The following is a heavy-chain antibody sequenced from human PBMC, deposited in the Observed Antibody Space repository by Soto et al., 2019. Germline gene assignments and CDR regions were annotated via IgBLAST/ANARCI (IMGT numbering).Heavy chain of an antibody. CDR2: IYYSGST. D-gene: IGHD2-8*02. J-gene: IGHJ4*02. CDR1: GGSVSSGSYY. CDR3: ARDKITGLFDY. Sequence: PSETLSVTWTVSGGSVSSGSYYWSWIRQPPGKGLEWIGYIYYSGSTNYNPSLKSRVTISVDTSKNQFSLKLSSVTAADTAVYYCARDKITGLFDYWGQGTLVTVSS. V-gene: IGHV4-61*01.